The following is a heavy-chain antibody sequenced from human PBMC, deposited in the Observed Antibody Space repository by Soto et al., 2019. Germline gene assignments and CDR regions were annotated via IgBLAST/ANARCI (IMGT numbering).Heavy chain of an antibody. V-gene: IGHV4-4*07. CDR3: VRDGTKTLRDWFDP. J-gene: IGHJ5*02. Sequence: SETLSLTCTVSGASISGFYWSWIRKSAGKGLEWIGRIYATGTTDYNPSLKSRVMMSVDTSKKQFSLKLRSVTAADTAVYYCVRDGTKTLRDWFDPWGQGLSVTVSS. CDR2: IYATGTT. D-gene: IGHD1-1*01. CDR1: GASISGFY.